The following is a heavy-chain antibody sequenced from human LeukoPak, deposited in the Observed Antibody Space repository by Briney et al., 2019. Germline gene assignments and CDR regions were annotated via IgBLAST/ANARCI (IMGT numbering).Heavy chain of an antibody. Sequence: PGGSLRLSCAASGFTFSGSWMHWVRQAPGKGLVRVSRIKGDGIETNYADSVKGRFTVSRDNAKNTLFLQMNSLRAEDTAVYYCAKRSPADYHDAFDIWGQGTMVTVSS. V-gene: IGHV3-74*01. J-gene: IGHJ3*02. CDR1: GFTFSGSW. CDR3: AKRSPADYHDAFDI. D-gene: IGHD4-11*01. CDR2: IKGDGIET.